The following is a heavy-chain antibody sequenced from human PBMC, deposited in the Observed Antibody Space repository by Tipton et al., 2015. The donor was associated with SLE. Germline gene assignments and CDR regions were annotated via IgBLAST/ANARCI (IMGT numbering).Heavy chain of an antibody. CDR3: ARGTYYDILTGSYYFDY. J-gene: IGHJ4*02. V-gene: IGHV4-34*01. D-gene: IGHD3-9*01. CDR1: GGSFSGYY. Sequence: TLSLTCAVYGGSFSGYYWSWIRQPPGKGLEWIGEINHSGSSNYSPSLKSRVTISVDTSKNQFSLKLSSVTAADTAVHYCARGTYYDILTGSYYFDYWGQGTLVTVSS. CDR2: INHSGSS.